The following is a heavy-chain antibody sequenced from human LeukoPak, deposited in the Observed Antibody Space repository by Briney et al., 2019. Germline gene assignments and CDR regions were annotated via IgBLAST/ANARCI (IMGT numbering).Heavy chain of an antibody. CDR3: ARMSYDILTGSFYYHYYMDV. J-gene: IGHJ6*03. Sequence: ASVKVSCKASGYTFTSYDINWVRQATGQGLEWMGWMNPNSGNTGYAQKFQGRVTMTRNTSISTAYMELSSLRSEDTAVYYCARMSYDILTGSFYYHYYMDVWGKGTTVTVSS. D-gene: IGHD3-9*01. V-gene: IGHV1-8*01. CDR1: GYTFTSYD. CDR2: MNPNSGNT.